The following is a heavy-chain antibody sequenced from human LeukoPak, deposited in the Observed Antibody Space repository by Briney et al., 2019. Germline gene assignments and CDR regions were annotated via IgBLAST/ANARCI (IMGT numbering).Heavy chain of an antibody. CDR2: IYYSGGT. J-gene: IGHJ3*02. D-gene: IGHD1-1*01. CDR3: AVNSTKHTFDI. Sequence: SETLSLTCTVSGDSMSPFYWSWIRQSPGKGLEWIGSIYYSGGTNYNPSLKSRVTISVDTSKNQFSLELTSVTAADTAVYYCAVNSTKHTFDIWGQGTMVTVSS. CDR1: GDSMSPFY. V-gene: IGHV4-59*08.